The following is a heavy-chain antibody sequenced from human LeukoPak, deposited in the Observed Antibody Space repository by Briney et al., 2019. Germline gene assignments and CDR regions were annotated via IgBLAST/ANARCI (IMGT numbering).Heavy chain of an antibody. D-gene: IGHD3-10*01. CDR1: GFTVSSNY. CDR3: ARAGYYYVSGSHAFDI. J-gene: IGHJ3*02. Sequence: PGGSLRLSCAASGFTVSSNYMSWVRQAPGKGLEWVSVIYSGGSTEYADSVKDRFTISRDTSKNILYLQMHSLRAEDTAVYYCARAGYYYVSGSHAFDIWGQGTMVTVSS. V-gene: IGHV3-66*01. CDR2: IYSGGST.